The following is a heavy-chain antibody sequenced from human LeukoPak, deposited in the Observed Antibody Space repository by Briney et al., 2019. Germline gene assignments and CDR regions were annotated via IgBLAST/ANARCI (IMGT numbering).Heavy chain of an antibody. V-gene: IGHV1-69*04. J-gene: IGHJ4*02. Sequence: SVKVSCKASGGTFSSYAISWVRQAPGQGLEWMGRIIPILGIANCAQKFQGRVTMTRDTSISTAYMELSRLRSDDTAVYYCARGLDQWLVPSDYWGQGTLVTVSS. D-gene: IGHD6-19*01. CDR2: IIPILGIA. CDR3: ARGLDQWLVPSDY. CDR1: GGTFSSYA.